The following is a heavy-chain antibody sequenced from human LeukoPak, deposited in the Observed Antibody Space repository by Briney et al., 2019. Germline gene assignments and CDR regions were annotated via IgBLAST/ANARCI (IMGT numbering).Heavy chain of an antibody. CDR3: ARDKYSVGYYYDSSTDAFDI. CDR1: GFIFSNYE. Sequence: GGSLRLSCAASGFIFSNYEMNWVRQAPGKWLECVSYISSSSSTIYYADSVKGRFTISRDNAKTTLYLQMNSLRDEDTAVYYCARDKYSVGYYYDSSTDAFDIWGQGTMVTVSS. D-gene: IGHD3-22*01. V-gene: IGHV3-48*02. CDR2: ISSSSSTI. J-gene: IGHJ3*02.